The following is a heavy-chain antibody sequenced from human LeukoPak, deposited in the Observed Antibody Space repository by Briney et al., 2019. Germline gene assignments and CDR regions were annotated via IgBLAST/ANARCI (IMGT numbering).Heavy chain of an antibody. CDR3: ARGGLGSRYYDSSGYYDFDY. CDR1: GYSFTSYW. J-gene: IGHJ4*02. CDR2: IYPGDSDT. D-gene: IGHD3-22*01. Sequence: GESLKISCKGSGYSFTSYWIGWVRQMPGKGLEWMGIIYPGDSDTRYSPSFQGQVTISADKSISTAYLQWSSLKASDTAMYYCARGGLGSRYYDSSGYYDFDYWAREPWSPSPQ. V-gene: IGHV5-51*01.